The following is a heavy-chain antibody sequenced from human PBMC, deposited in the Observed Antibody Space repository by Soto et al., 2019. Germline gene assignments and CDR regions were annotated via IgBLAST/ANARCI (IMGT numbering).Heavy chain of an antibody. CDR2: ISAYNGNT. Sequence: ASVKVSCKASGYTFTSYGISWVRQAPGQGLEWMGWISAYNGNTNYAQKLQGRVTMTTDTSTSTAYMELRSLRSGDTAVYYCARDPPYSSGWYAGFAPWGQGTLVTVSS. D-gene: IGHD6-19*01. J-gene: IGHJ5*02. CDR1: GYTFTSYG. CDR3: ARDPPYSSGWYAGFAP. V-gene: IGHV1-18*01.